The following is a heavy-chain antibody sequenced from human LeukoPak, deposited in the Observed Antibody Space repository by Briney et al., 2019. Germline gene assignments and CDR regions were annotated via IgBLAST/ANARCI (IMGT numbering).Heavy chain of an antibody. CDR3: VRDRLRDIGPPVLTWFDP. CDR1: GGSISNKSNY. CDR2: IYYNGTT. Sequence: SETLSLTCTVSGGSISNKSNYWGWIRQPPGKGLEWIGSIYYNGTTYYNPSLKSRVTISVDTSKKQFSLKLNSVTAADTAVYYCVRDRLRDIGPPVLTWFDPWGQGILVTVSS. V-gene: IGHV4-39*01. D-gene: IGHD3-16*02. J-gene: IGHJ5*02.